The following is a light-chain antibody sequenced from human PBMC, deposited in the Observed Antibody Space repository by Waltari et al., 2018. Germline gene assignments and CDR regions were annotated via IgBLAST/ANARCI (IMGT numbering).Light chain of an antibody. Sequence: DTPMPQSPSSLSASARDRAPITCRASQSVDNYLNWYQQKPGKAPKVLIFAASNLQSGVPSRFSGSGSGTDFTLTITSLQPEDFATYYCQQSHSIPRTFGQGTRLEIK. V-gene: IGKV1-39*01. CDR1: QSVDNY. J-gene: IGKJ2*01. CDR3: QQSHSIPRT. CDR2: AAS.